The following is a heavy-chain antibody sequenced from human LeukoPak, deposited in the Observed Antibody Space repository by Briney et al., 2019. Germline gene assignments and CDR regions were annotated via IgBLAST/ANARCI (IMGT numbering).Heavy chain of an antibody. V-gene: IGHV6-1*01. CDR3: ARGGRYCSGGSCYGVWYFDY. CDR1: GDSVSSNSAA. CDR2: TYYRSKWYN. D-gene: IGHD2-15*01. J-gene: IGHJ4*02. Sequence: SQTLSPTCAISGDSVSSNSAAWNWIRQSPSRGLEWLGRTYYRSKWYNDYAVSVKSRITINPDTSKNQFSLQLNSVTPEDTAVYYCARGGRYCSGGSCYGVWYFDYWGQGTLVTVSS.